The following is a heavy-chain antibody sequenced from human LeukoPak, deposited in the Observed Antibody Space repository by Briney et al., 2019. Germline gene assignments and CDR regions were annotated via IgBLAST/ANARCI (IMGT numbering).Heavy chain of an antibody. V-gene: IGHV3-23*01. J-gene: IGHJ4*02. CDR2: ISGSGGST. CDR1: GFTFSSYA. D-gene: IGHD3-10*01. CDR3: AKDRGYYGSGRWGYFDY. Sequence: GGSLRLSCAASGFTFSSYAMSWVRQAPGKGLEWVSAISGSGGSTYYADSVKGRFTISRDNSKSTLYLQMNSLRAEDTAVYYCAKDRGYYGSGRWGYFDYWGQGTLVTVSS.